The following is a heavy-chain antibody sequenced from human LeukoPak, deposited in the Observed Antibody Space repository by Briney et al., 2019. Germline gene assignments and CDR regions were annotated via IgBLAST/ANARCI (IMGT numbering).Heavy chain of an antibody. J-gene: IGHJ4*02. CDR3: ARHGAAPGTYYFDY. D-gene: IGHD1-1*01. CDR2: IYYSGST. CDR1: GGSISSYY. V-gene: IGHV4-39*01. Sequence: PSETLSLTCTVSGGSISSYYWSWIRQPPGKGLEWIGSIYYSGSTYYNPSLRSRVTLSVDTSKNQFSLRLTSVTATDTAVYYCARHGAAPGTYYFDYWGQGTLVTVSS.